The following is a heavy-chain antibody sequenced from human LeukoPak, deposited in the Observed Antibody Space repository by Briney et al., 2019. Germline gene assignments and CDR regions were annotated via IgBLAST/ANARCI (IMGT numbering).Heavy chain of an antibody. CDR1: GYTFTSYY. CDR3: ARAPEYSSGWILFDY. D-gene: IGHD6-19*01. J-gene: IGHJ4*02. V-gene: IGHV1-46*01. CDR2: INPSGGST. Sequence: RASVKVSCKASGYTFTSYYMHWVRRAPGQGLEWMGIINPSGGSTSYAQKFQGKVTMTRDTSTSTVYMELSSLRSEDTAVYYCARAPEYSSGWILFDYWGQGTLVTVSS.